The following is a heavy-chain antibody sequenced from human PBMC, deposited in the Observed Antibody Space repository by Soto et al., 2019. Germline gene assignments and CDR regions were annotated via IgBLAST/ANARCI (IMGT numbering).Heavy chain of an antibody. J-gene: IGHJ6*02. CDR1: GGSIISGGYY. CDR2: IYYSGST. V-gene: IGHV4-31*03. Sequence: SETLSLTCTVSGGSIISGGYYWIWIRQHPGKGLEWIGYIYYSGSTYYNPSLKSRVTISVDTSKNQFSLKLSSVTAADTAVYYCARESLDYDFWSGSPYYYYGMDVWGQGTTVTVSS. D-gene: IGHD3-3*01. CDR3: ARESLDYDFWSGSPYYYYGMDV.